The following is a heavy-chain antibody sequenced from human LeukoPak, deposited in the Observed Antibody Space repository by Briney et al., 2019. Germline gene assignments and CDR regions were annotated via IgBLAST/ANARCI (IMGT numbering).Heavy chain of an antibody. CDR2: IYYSGST. J-gene: IGHJ4*02. CDR3: ASSLGGYSYGYPLGY. Sequence: PAETLSPTCTVSGGSISSYYWSWIRQPPGKGLEWIGYIYYSGSTNYNPSLKSRVTISVDTSKNQFSLKLSSVTAADTAVYYCASSLGGYSYGYPLGYWGQGTLVTVSS. CDR1: GGSISSYY. D-gene: IGHD5-18*01. V-gene: IGHV4-59*01.